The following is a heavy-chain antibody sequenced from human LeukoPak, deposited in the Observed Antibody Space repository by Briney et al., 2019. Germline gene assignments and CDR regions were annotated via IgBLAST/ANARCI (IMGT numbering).Heavy chain of an antibody. D-gene: IGHD1-14*01. CDR1: GYTFTSLA. J-gene: IGHJ3*02. V-gene: IGHV7-4-1*02. CDR3: ARYLAQAGPGTSDI. CDR2: INPDTGHP. Sequence: ASVKVSCKASGYTFTSLAINWVRQAPGQGLVWMGFINPDTGHPTYAQDFTRRFVFSLDTSVSTAYLHISSLQAEDTAVYYCARYLAQAGPGTSDIWGQGTTVIVSS.